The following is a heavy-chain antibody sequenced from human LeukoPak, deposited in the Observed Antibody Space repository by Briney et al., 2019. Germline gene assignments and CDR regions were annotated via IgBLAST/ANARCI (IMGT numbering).Heavy chain of an antibody. Sequence: ASVKVSCKASGYTFTSYYMHWVRQAPGQGLEWMGIINPSGGSTSYAQKFQGRVTMTRDMSTSTVYMELSSLRSEDTAVYDCARAKGITPPDYWGQGTLVTVSS. CDR2: INPSGGST. CDR1: GYTFTSYY. CDR3: ARAKGITPPDY. V-gene: IGHV1-46*01. D-gene: IGHD3-16*01. J-gene: IGHJ4*02.